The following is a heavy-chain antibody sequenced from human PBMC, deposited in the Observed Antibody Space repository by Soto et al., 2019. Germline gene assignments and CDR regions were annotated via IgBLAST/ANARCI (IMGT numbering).Heavy chain of an antibody. J-gene: IGHJ6*02. CDR1: GRSFSGYY. V-gene: IGHV4-34*01. D-gene: IGHD2-2*01. Sequence: PSETLSLTCAVYGRSFSGYYWSWIRQPPGTGLEWIGEINHSGSTNYNPSLKSRVTISVDTSKNQFSLKLSSVTAADTAVYYCANTRITRGYCSSTSCSSYYYYGMDVWGQGSTVTVSS. CDR3: ANTRITRGYCSSTSCSSYYYYGMDV. CDR2: INHSGST.